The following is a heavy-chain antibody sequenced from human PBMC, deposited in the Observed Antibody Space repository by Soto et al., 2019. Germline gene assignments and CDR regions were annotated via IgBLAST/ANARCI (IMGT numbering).Heavy chain of an antibody. J-gene: IGHJ3*02. CDR3: ALYRPPHGSGNDAFDI. CDR2: INPSGGST. D-gene: IGHD3-10*01. Sequence: QVQLVQSGAEVKKPGASVKVSCKASGYTFTSYYMHWVRQAPGQGLEWMGIINPSGGSTSYAQKFQGRVTMTRDTSTSTVYMELSSLRSEDTAVYYCALYRPPHGSGNDAFDIWGQGTMVTVSS. CDR1: GYTFTSYY. V-gene: IGHV1-46*01.